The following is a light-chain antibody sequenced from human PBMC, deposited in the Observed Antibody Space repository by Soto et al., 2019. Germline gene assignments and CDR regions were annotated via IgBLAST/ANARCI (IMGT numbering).Light chain of an antibody. CDR1: QSVLYSSNNKNY. Sequence: DIVMTQSPDSLAVSLGERATINCKSSQSVLYSSNNKNYLAWYQQKPGQPPKLLIYWASTRESGVPDRFSGSGSGTDFTLTISSLQAEDVAVYYFQQYYNTPLTFGPGTKVDIK. CDR3: QQYYNTPLT. CDR2: WAS. V-gene: IGKV4-1*01. J-gene: IGKJ3*01.